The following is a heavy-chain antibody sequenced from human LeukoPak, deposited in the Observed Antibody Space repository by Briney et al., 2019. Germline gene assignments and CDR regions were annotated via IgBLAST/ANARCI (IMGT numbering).Heavy chain of an antibody. Sequence: SETLSLTCTVSGGSISSYYWSWIRQPPGKGLEWIGYIYYSGSTNYNPSLKSQVTISVDTSKNQFSLKLSSVTAADTAVYYCARARGVVVAAEYYYYGMDVWGQGTTVTVSS. CDR1: GGSISSYY. D-gene: IGHD2-15*01. CDR3: ARARGVVVAAEYYYYGMDV. J-gene: IGHJ6*02. V-gene: IGHV4-59*01. CDR2: IYYSGST.